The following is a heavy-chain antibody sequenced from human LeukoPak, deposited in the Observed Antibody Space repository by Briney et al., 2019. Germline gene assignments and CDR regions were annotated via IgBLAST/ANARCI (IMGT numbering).Heavy chain of an antibody. V-gene: IGHV1-2*02. D-gene: IGHD2-15*01. CDR3: ARPYCGGGSCHDYFDY. J-gene: IGHJ4*02. Sequence: GASVKVSCKASGYTFTGYYMHWVRQAPGQGLEWMGWINPHTGGTNYAQKFQGRVTMTRDASIGTAYMELSRLRSDDTAVYYCARPYCGGGSCHDYFDYWGQGTLVTVSS. CDR1: GYTFTGYY. CDR2: INPHTGGT.